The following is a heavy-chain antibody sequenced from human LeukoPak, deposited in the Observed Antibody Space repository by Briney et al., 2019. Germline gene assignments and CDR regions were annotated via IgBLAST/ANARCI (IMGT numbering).Heavy chain of an antibody. CDR3: ARGMGVRGVIIWPVDY. D-gene: IGHD3-10*01. V-gene: IGHV1-2*02. CDR1: GYTFTGYY. Sequence: GASVKVSCKASGYTFTGYYMHWVRQAPGQGLEWMGWINPNSGGTNYAQKFQGRVTMTRDTSISTAYMELSRLRSDDTAVYYCARGMGVRGVIIWPVDYWGQGTLVTVSS. CDR2: INPNSGGT. J-gene: IGHJ4*02.